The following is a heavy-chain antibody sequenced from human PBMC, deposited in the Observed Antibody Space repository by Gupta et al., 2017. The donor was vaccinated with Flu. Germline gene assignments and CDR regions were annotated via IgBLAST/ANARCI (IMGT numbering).Heavy chain of an antibody. CDR3: ARVARRIAARSLGLFDY. CDR1: GGSISSGGYY. Sequence: QVQLQESGPGLVKPSQTLSLTCTVSGGSISSGGYYWSWIRQHPGKGLEWIGYIYYSGSTYYNPSLKSRVTISVDTSKNQFSLKLSSVTAADTAVYYCARVARRIAARSLGLFDYWGQGTLVTVSS. D-gene: IGHD6-6*01. CDR2: IYYSGST. J-gene: IGHJ4*02. V-gene: IGHV4-31*03.